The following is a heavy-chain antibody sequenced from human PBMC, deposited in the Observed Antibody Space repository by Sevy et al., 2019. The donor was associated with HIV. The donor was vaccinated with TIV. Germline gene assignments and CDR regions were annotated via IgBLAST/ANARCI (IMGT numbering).Heavy chain of an antibody. CDR3: ARGGLDSNWFRSFDY. CDR2: IYSGGAT. CDR1: GLTVSSNY. Sequence: GESLKISCAVSGLTVSSNYMSWVRQAPGKGLEWVSLIYSGGATYYADSVNGRFTISGDDSKNTLYLQMDSLRDEDTAVYYCARGGLDSNWFRSFDYWGRGTLVTVSS. D-gene: IGHD6-13*01. V-gene: IGHV3-53*01. J-gene: IGHJ4*02.